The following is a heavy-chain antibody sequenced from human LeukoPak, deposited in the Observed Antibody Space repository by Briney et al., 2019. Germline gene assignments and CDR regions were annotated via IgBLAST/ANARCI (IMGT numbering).Heavy chain of an antibody. Sequence: PGGSLRLSCAVSGFTFSNYAMNWVRQAPGKGLEWVSEISESGASTYYADSVKGRFTISRDNSKNTLYLQMNSLRAEDTAVYYCAKETSGWEFDYWGQGTLVTVSS. J-gene: IGHJ4*02. D-gene: IGHD6-19*01. V-gene: IGHV3-23*01. CDR1: GFTFSNYA. CDR3: AKETSGWEFDY. CDR2: ISESGAST.